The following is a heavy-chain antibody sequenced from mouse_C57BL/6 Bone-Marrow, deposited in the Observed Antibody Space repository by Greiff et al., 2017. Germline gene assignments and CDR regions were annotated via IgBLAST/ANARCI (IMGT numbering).Heavy chain of an antibody. CDR2: ISSGSSTI. J-gene: IGHJ2*01. V-gene: IGHV5-17*01. CDR1: GFTFSDYG. CDR3: ARDGYFFDY. D-gene: IGHD2-3*01. Sequence: EVKLQESGGGLVKPGGSLKLSCAASGFTFSDYGMHWVRQAPETGLEWVAYISSGSSTIYYADTVKGRFTISRDNAKNTLFLQMTSLRSEDTAMYYCARDGYFFDYWGQGTTRTVSS.